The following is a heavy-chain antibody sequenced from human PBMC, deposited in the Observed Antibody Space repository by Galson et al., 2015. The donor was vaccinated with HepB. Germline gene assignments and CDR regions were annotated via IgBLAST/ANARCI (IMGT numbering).Heavy chain of an antibody. V-gene: IGHV1-18*04. Sequence: SVKVSCKASGYTFTTYGISWVRQAPGQGLEWMGWISTYNGNTYYAQKLRDRVTLTTDTSTSTAYMELRSLTSDDTAVYYCARERGAVWLGESYVYWGQGTLVTVSS. J-gene: IGHJ4*02. CDR3: ARERGAVWLGESYVY. CDR1: GYTFTTYG. D-gene: IGHD3-10*01. CDR2: ISTYNGNT.